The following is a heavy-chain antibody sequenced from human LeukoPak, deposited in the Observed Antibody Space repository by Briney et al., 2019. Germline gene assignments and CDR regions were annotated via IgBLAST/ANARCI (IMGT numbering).Heavy chain of an antibody. D-gene: IGHD4-17*01. CDR1: EFTFSSYA. J-gene: IGHJ4*02. CDR2: ISYDGSNK. Sequence: GGSLRLSCAASEFTFSSYAMSWVRQAPGKGLEWVAVISYDGSNKYYADSVKGRFTISRDNSKNTLYLQMNSLRAEDTAVYYCAGSDYGEGYWGQGTLVTVSS. CDR3: AGSDYGEGY. V-gene: IGHV3-30-3*01.